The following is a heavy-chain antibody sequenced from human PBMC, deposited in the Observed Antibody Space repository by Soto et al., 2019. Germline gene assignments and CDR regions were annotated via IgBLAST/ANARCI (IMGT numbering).Heavy chain of an antibody. CDR2: TYYSGST. J-gene: IGHJ4*01. V-gene: IGHV4-59*01. D-gene: IGHD6-13*01. CDR3: ARGGISSWFDY. CDR1: GGSISSYY. Sequence: SETLSLTCTVSGGSISSYYWSWIRQPPGKGLEWIAYTYYSGSTNYSPSLKSRVTISVDTSKNQFSLILSSVTAADTAVYYCARGGISSWFDYWGHGTLVTVSS.